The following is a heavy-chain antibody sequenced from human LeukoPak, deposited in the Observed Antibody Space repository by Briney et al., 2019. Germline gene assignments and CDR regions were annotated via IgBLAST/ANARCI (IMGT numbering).Heavy chain of an antibody. V-gene: IGHV1-69*05. Sequence: GSSVKLSCKASGGTFSIYAISWVRQAPGPGLEWMGGIILIFGTANYAQKFQGRVTITTDESTSTAYMELSSLRSEDTAVYYCASFRGYCSSTSCYHYFQHWGQGTLVTVSS. CDR1: GGTFSIYA. J-gene: IGHJ1*01. CDR3: ASFRGYCSSTSCYHYFQH. D-gene: IGHD2-2*01. CDR2: IILIFGTA.